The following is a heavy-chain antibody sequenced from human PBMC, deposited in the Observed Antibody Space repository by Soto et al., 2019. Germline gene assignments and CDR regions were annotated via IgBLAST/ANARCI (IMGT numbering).Heavy chain of an antibody. J-gene: IGHJ5*02. CDR1: GFSLTSSGVG. D-gene: IGHD3-10*01. CDR3: AHRRGFGELLS. CDR2: IYWNDDK. Sequence: QITLKESGPALVKPTQTLTLTCTFSGFSLTSSGVGVGWIRQPPGKALEWLALIYWNDDKLYSPSLKSRLTITKDTSKNPVVLTMTNMDPVDTATYYCAHRRGFGELLSWGQGSLVTVSS. V-gene: IGHV2-5*01.